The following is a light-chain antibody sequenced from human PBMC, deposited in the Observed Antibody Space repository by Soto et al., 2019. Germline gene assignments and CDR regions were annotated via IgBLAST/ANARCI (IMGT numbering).Light chain of an antibody. CDR2: GAS. Sequence: EIVMTQSPATVSVSPGERATLSCRASQSVTSTLAWYQQKPGQAPRLLIYGASTRATDMPGRFSGRGSGTEFTLTISSLQSEDFAVYYCQQYRNWPRTFGQGTKVDIK. CDR3: QQYRNWPRT. J-gene: IGKJ1*01. V-gene: IGKV3-15*01. CDR1: QSVTST.